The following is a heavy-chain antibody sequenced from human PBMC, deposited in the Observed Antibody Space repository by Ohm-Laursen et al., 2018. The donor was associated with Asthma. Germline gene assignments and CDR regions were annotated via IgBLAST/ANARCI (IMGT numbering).Heavy chain of an antibody. D-gene: IGHD2-15*01. V-gene: IGHV3-30-3*01. J-gene: IGHJ6*02. CDR3: ARETAAGSQNIHYYDLDV. Sequence: SLRLSCAAPGFTFRSYAMHWVRQAPGKGLEWVAVGGSYYDGGLKYYADSVNGRFTVSRDDSKNTLYLQMDTLRAEDTAVYYCARETAAGSQNIHYYDLDVWGQGTTVIVSS. CDR2: GGSYYDGGLK. CDR1: GFTFRSYA.